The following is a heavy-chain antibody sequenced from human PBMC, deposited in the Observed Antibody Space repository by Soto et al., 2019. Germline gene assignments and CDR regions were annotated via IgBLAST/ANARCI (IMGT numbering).Heavy chain of an antibody. CDR1: GFTFSSYA. D-gene: IGHD6-19*01. V-gene: IGHV3-23*01. Sequence: GGSLRLSCAASGFTFSSYAMSWVRQAPGKGLEWVSAISGSGGSTYYADSVKGRFTISRDNSKNTLYLQMNSLRAEDTAVYYCAKGPSIAVAAMPSHFDYWGQGTLVTVSS. CDR2: ISGSGGST. J-gene: IGHJ4*02. CDR3: AKGPSIAVAAMPSHFDY.